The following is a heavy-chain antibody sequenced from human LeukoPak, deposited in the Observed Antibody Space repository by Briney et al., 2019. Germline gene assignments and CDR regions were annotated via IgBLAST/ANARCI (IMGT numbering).Heavy chain of an antibody. J-gene: IGHJ4*02. CDR1: GGSISSGSYY. CDR2: IYTSGST. D-gene: IGHD3-22*01. Sequence: TSETLSLTCTVSGGSISSGSYYWSWIRQPAGKGLEWIGRIYTSGSTNYNPSLKSRVTISVDTSKNQFSLKLSSVTAADTAVYYCAREGYYDSSGYYYQTVDYWGQGTLVTVSS. CDR3: AREGYYDSSGYYYQTVDY. V-gene: IGHV4-61*02.